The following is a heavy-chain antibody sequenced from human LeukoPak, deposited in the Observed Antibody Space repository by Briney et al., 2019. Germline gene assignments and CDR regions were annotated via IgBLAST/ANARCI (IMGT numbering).Heavy chain of an antibody. V-gene: IGHV3-33*01. CDR3: ASLAYCGGDCYGELNY. CDR1: GFTFSSYG. D-gene: IGHD2-21*02. CDR2: IWYDGSNK. J-gene: IGHJ4*02. Sequence: GGSLRLSCAASGFTFSSYGMHWVRQAPGKGLEWVAVIWYDGSNKYYADSVKGRFTISRDNSKNTLYLQMNSLRAEDTAVYYCASLAYCGGDCYGELNYWGQGTLVTVSS.